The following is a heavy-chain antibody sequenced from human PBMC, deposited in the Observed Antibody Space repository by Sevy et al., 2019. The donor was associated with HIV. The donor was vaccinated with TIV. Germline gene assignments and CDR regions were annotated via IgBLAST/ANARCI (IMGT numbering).Heavy chain of an antibody. CDR2: IRSATDGGTT. D-gene: IGHD5-12*01. CDR1: AFTFSNDW. J-gene: IGHJ5*02. CDR3: ATLSGNYWGDWLDP. V-gene: IGHV3-15*07. Sequence: GGSRRLSCVASAFTFSNDWMTWVRQAPGKGLEWVGHIRSATDGGTTDYAAPVKGRFTISRHDSKNTVYLEMNSLKIEDTGVYFCATLSGNYWGDWLDPWGQGTLVTVSS.